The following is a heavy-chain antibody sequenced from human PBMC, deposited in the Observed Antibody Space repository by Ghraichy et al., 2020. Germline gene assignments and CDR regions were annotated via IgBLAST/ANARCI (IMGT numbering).Heavy chain of an antibody. D-gene: IGHD5-24*01. Sequence: SQTLSLTCTVSGGSISSTSYYWGWIRQPPGKGLELIGSVFYSGTTYYHPSLKSRLTMSVDSSKNQFSLKLSSVTAADTAVYYCATQRWLQFFEFWGQGTLVTVSS. V-gene: IGHV4-39*01. CDR1: GGSISSTSYY. J-gene: IGHJ4*02. CDR3: ATQRWLQFFEF. CDR2: VFYSGTT.